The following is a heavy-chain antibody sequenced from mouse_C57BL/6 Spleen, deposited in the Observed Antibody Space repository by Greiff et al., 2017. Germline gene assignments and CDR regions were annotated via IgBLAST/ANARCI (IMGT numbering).Heavy chain of an antibody. J-gene: IGHJ2*01. CDR2: IYPRSGNT. CDR3: ARKGVITTVVATPYYFDY. D-gene: IGHD1-1*01. CDR1: GYTFTSYG. V-gene: IGHV1-81*01. Sequence: LQESGAELARPGASVKLSCKASGYTFTSYGISWVKQRTGQGLEWIGEIYPRSGNTYYNEKFKGKATLTADKSSSTAYMELRSLTSEDSAVYFCARKGVITTVVATPYYFDYWGQGTTLTVSS.